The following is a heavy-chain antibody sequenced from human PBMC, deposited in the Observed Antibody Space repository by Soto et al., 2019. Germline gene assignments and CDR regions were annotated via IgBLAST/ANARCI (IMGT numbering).Heavy chain of an antibody. CDR1: GFPFTSYA. Sequence: EVQLLESGGDLVQPGGSLRLSCAASGFPFTSYAMSWVRQAPGKGLEWVSVISGSGSSTKYADSVKGRFTISRDSSKTTLYLRMNSLRAEDTAVYYCAKDRYCSSTSCHQAFDYWGQGTLVTVSS. J-gene: IGHJ4*02. D-gene: IGHD2-2*01. CDR3: AKDRYCSSTSCHQAFDY. CDR2: ISGSGSST. V-gene: IGHV3-23*01.